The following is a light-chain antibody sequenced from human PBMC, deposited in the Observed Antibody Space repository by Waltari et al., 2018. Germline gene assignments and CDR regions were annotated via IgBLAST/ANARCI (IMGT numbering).Light chain of an antibody. CDR1: QDISNW. Sequence: DIQMTQSPSSLSASVGDRVTITCRASQDISNWLAWYQQKPGKAPKLLIYKASSLQSGVPSRFSGSGSGTDFTLIISSLQPEDFATYYCQQYNSVPRTFGQGTKVEIK. CDR2: KAS. CDR3: QQYNSVPRT. V-gene: IGKV1-12*01. J-gene: IGKJ1*01.